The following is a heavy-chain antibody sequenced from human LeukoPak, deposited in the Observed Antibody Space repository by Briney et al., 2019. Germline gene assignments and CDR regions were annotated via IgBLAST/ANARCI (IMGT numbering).Heavy chain of an antibody. CDR1: GFTFSSYG. V-gene: IGHV3-33*01. D-gene: IGHD5-12*01. CDR3: AREGRGYSGSSDY. Sequence: QTGGSLRLSCAASGFTFSSYGMHWVRQAPGKGLEWVAVIWYDGSNKYYADSVKGRFTISRDNSKNTLYLQINSLRAEDTAVYYCAREGRGYSGSSDYWGQGTLVTVSS. CDR2: IWYDGSNK. J-gene: IGHJ4*02.